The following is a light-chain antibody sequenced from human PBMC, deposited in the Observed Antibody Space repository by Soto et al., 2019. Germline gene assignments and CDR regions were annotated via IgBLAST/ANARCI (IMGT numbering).Light chain of an antibody. J-gene: IGLJ2*01. CDR3: QAWASGSVV. V-gene: IGLV3-1*01. Sequence: SYELTQPPSVSVSPGQTAILTCSGDKLGHTYASWYQQRPGQSHVLIIYQDTKRPSGIPERFSGSNSGTVATLTISGTQAVDEADYYCQAWASGSVVFGGGTKLTVL. CDR2: QDT. CDR1: KLGHTY.